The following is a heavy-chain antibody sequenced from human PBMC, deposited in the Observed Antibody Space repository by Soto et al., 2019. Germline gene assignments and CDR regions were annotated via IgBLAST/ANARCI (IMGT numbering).Heavy chain of an antibody. J-gene: IGHJ4*02. Sequence: PGWSLRLSCAASGFTFSSHWMPWVRQAPGKGLVWVSRIDTDGSITNYADSVKGRFTMSRDNAKNTAFLQMKSRRAEDTAVYYCVQGYGGLDGWGQGTLVTASS. V-gene: IGHV3-74*01. CDR3: VQGYGGLDG. CDR2: IDTDGSIT. D-gene: IGHD5-18*01. CDR1: GFTFSSHW.